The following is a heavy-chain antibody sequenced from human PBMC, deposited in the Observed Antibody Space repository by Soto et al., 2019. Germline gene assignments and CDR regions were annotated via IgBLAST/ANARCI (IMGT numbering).Heavy chain of an antibody. J-gene: IGHJ6*03. D-gene: IGHD1-26*01. CDR2: IYDSGSA. V-gene: IGHV4-31*03. Sequence: QVQLQESGPGLVKPSQTLSLTCIVSGDSISRGGYFWTWIRQHPGKGLEWIGYIYDSGSAFYNPSLKSRVTMSVETSKNQFSLNLRSVTAADTALFYCARGILRPNHYMDVWGKGTAVAVSS. CDR3: ARGILRPNHYMDV. CDR1: GDSISRGGYF.